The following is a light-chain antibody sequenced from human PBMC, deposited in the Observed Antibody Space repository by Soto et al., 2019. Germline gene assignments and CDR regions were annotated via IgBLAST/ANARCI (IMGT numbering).Light chain of an antibody. Sequence: QSVLTQPPSVSGAPGQRVTISCTGSSSNIGAGYDVHWYQQLPGTAPKLLIYGNSNRPSGVPDRFSGSKSGTSASLAITGLQTEDEADYYCPAYHSSRSGLVFGGGTKLTVL. V-gene: IGLV1-40*01. CDR3: PAYHSSRSGLV. CDR1: SSNIGAGYD. CDR2: GNS. J-gene: IGLJ2*01.